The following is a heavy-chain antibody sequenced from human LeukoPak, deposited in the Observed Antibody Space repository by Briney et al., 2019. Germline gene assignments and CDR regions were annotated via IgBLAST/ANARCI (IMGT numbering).Heavy chain of an antibody. V-gene: IGHV3-21*01. CDR1: GFTFSSYS. Sequence: GGSLRLSCAASGFTFSSYSMNWVRQAPGKGLEWVSSISSSSSYIYYADSVKGRFTISRDNAKNSLYLQMNSLRAEDTAVYYCARDPLALHYFDYWGQGTLVTVSS. D-gene: IGHD3-3*02. CDR3: ARDPLALHYFDY. J-gene: IGHJ4*02. CDR2: ISSSSSYI.